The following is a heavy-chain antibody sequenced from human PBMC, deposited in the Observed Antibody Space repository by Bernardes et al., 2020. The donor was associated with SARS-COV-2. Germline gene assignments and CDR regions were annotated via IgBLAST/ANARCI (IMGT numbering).Heavy chain of an antibody. CDR2: ISSSSSPI. D-gene: IGHD3-16*02. CDR1: GFTFRSSS. Sequence: WGSLRLSFAASGFTFRSSSMHWVLQAPATVLEWVSYISSSSSPIYYADSVKGRFTISRDNAKNSLYLQMNSLRAEDTAVYYCARRRLRLGELSSAFDIWGQGKMVTVSS. J-gene: IGHJ3*02. V-gene: IGHV3-48*01. CDR3: ARRRLRLGELSSAFDI.